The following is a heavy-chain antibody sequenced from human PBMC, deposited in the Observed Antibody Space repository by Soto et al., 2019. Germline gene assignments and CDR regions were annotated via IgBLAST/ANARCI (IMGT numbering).Heavy chain of an antibody. CDR2: IYYSGST. CDR3: ARHDYYGSGPDP. Sequence: QLQLQESGPGLVKPSETLSLTCTVSGGSISSSSYYWGWIRQPPGKGLEWIGSIYYSGSTYYNPSLKSRVTISVDTSKNQFSLKLSSVTAADTAVYYCARHDYYGSGPDPWGQGTLVTVSS. V-gene: IGHV4-39*01. J-gene: IGHJ5*02. D-gene: IGHD3-10*01. CDR1: GGSISSSSYY.